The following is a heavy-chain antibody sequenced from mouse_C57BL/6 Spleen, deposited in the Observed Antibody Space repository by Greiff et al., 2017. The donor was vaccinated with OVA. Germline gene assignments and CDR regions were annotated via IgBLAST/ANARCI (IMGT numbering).Heavy chain of an antibody. CDR3: ARTIYYEYDYAMDY. CDR2: IDPSDSET. D-gene: IGHD2-4*01. Sequence: QVQLQQPGAELVRPGSSVKLSCKASGYTFTSYWMHWVKQRPIQGLEWIGNIDPSDSETHYNQKFKDKATLTVDKSSSTAYMQLSSLTSEDSAVYYCARTIYYEYDYAMDYWGQGTSVTVSS. J-gene: IGHJ4*01. CDR1: GYTFTSYW. V-gene: IGHV1-52*01.